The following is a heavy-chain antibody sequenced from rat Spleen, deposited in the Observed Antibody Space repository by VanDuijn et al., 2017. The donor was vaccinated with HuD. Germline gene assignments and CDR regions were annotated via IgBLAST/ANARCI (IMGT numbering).Heavy chain of an antibody. D-gene: IGHD1-10*01. Sequence: EVQLVESGGGLVQPGRSLKLSCAVSGFTFSKFDTAWVRQAPTKGLEWVASISPSGGNTYYRDSVKGRFTISRDNAKSTLYLKMNSLRSEDTATYYCARPDYNKYVMDAWGQGASVTVSS. V-gene: IGHV5-25*01. CDR1: GFTFSKFD. CDR2: ISPSGGNT. J-gene: IGHJ4*01. CDR3: ARPDYNKYVMDA.